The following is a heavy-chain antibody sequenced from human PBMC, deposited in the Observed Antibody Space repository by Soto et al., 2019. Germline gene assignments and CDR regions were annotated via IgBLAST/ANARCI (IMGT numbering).Heavy chain of an antibody. J-gene: IGHJ5*02. V-gene: IGHV4-59*08. CDR2: IYYSGST. CDR1: GGSIISYY. D-gene: IGHD1-7*01. Sequence: TSETLSPTCTVSGGSIISYYCSRIQQPLGKGLECIGYIYYSGSTNYNPSLKSRVTISVDTSKNQFSLKLSSVTAADTAVYYCARHFNYVCFDPWGQATLVTVXS. CDR3: ARHFNYVCFDP.